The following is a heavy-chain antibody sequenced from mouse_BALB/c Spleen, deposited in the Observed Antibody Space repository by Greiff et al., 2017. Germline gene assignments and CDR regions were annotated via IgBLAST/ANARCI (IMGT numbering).Heavy chain of an antibody. CDR3: VYGNYFDY. CDR2: IYPGNVNT. J-gene: IGHJ2*01. Sequence: QVQLKESGPELVKPGASVRISCKASGYTFTSYYIHWVKQRPGQGLEWIGWIYPGNVNTKYNEKFKGKATLTADKSSSTAYMQLSSLTSEDSAVYFCVYGNYFDYWGQGTTLTVSS. V-gene: IGHV1S56*01. CDR1: GYTFTSYY. D-gene: IGHD2-1*01.